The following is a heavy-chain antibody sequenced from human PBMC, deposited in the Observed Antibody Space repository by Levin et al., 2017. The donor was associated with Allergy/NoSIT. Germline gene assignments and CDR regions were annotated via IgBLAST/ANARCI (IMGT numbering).Heavy chain of an antibody. CDR2: INPNSGGT. J-gene: IGHJ5*02. Sequence: PGESLKISCKASGYTFTGYYMHWVRQAPGQGLEWMGWINPNSGGTNYAQKFQGRVTMTRDTSISTAYMELSRLRSDDTAVYYCARDWYYGSGIGWFDPWGQGTLVTVSS. CDR1: GYTFTGYY. V-gene: IGHV1-2*02. CDR3: ARDWYYGSGIGWFDP. D-gene: IGHD3-10*01.